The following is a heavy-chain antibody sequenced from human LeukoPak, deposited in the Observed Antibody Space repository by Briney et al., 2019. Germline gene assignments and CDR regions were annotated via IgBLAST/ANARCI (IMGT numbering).Heavy chain of an antibody. V-gene: IGHV1-2*02. Sequence: ASVKVSCKASGYTFTTYAMHWVRQAPGQGLEWMRWIPPSGGTNYPQKFQGRVAITRDTSITTAYMDLSRLTSDDTAVYYCARDRYGDGFAHFDYWGQGALVTVSS. CDR3: ARDRYGDGFAHFDY. CDR2: IPPSGGT. CDR1: GYTFTTYA. J-gene: IGHJ4*02. D-gene: IGHD5-24*01.